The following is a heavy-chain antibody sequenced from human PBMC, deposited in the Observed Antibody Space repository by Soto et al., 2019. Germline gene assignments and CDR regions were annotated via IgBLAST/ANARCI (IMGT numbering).Heavy chain of an antibody. D-gene: IGHD4-17*01. V-gene: IGHV3-74*01. J-gene: IGHJ4*02. CDR1: GFTFSSYW. CDR2: INSDGSST. Sequence: HPGGSLRLSCAASGFTFSSYWMHWVRQAPGKGLVWVSRINSDGSSTSYADSVKGRFTISRDNAKNTLYLQMNSLRAEDTAVYYCARVDYGDYGHDYWGQGTLVTVS. CDR3: ARVDYGDYGHDY.